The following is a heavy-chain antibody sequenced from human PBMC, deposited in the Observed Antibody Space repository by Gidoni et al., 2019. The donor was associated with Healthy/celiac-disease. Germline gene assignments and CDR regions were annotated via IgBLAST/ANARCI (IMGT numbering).Heavy chain of an antibody. CDR1: GGNLRRHA. CDR2: NIPIFGTA. Sequence: QVQMVKSGTEVTNTGSAVKVCCKAGGGNLRRHAISWLRQAPGQRLEWTGGNIPIFGTANYAQNLQSRVTITADESTSTAYMELSSLRSEDTAVYYCARYNDSCYDWDYYYYGMDVWGQGTTVTVSS. CDR3: ARYNDSCYDWDYYYYGMDV. V-gene: IGHV1-69*01. D-gene: IGHD5-12*01. J-gene: IGHJ6*02.